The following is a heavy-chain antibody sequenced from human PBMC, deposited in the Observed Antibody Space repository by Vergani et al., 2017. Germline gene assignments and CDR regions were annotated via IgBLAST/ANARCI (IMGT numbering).Heavy chain of an antibody. V-gene: IGHV4-30-4*01. CDR1: GGSISSGDSY. CDR3: ARASEGAFDI. CDR2: ISYSGIT. Sequence: QVQLQESGPGLVKPSQTLSLPSTFSGGSISSGDSYWCWIRQPPGKGLEWIGYISYSGITYYNPSLKSRVTISLDTSKNQFSLKLSSVTASDTAVYYCARASEGAFDIWGQGTMVTVSS. J-gene: IGHJ3*02.